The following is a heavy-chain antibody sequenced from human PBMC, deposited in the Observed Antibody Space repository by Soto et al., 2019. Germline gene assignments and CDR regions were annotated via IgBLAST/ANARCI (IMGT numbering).Heavy chain of an antibody. CDR2: ISSSGSTI. CDR1: VFTFSDYY. CDR3: ARVEYNPRAGGAFDI. V-gene: IGHV3-11*01. Sequence: VGSLRLSCAASVFTFSDYYMSWIRHAPGKGLEWVSYISSSGSTIYYADSVKGRFTISRDNAKNSLYLQMNSLRAEDTAVYYCARVEYNPRAGGAFDIWGQATMVTVS. J-gene: IGHJ3*02. D-gene: IGHD1-20*01.